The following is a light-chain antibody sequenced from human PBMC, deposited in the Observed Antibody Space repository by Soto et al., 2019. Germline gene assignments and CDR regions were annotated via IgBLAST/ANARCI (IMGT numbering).Light chain of an antibody. Sequence: AIQLTQSPSSLSASVGDRVTITCRASQGISSELAWYQQKPGKAPKLLIYDASNLERGVPSRFSGSGSGTDFTLTISSLQPEDFATYHCQQYNRYSLTFGGGTKVDIK. V-gene: IGKV1-13*02. J-gene: IGKJ4*01. CDR1: QGISSE. CDR2: DAS. CDR3: QQYNRYSLT.